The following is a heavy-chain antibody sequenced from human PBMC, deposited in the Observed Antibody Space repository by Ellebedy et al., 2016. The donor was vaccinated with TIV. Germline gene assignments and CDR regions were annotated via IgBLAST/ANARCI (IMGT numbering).Heavy chain of an antibody. CDR3: ARAPQWLGRAYDI. V-gene: IGHV4-39*07. J-gene: IGHJ3*02. CDR2: IYYSGSA. CDR1: GGSISNSDYY. Sequence: MPSETLSLTCTVSGGSISNSDYYWNWIRQPPGKGLEWIGSIYYSGSAYYNPSLKSRVTISVDTSKNQFSLQLNSVTPEDTAVYYCARAPQWLGRAYDIWGQGIMVTVSS. D-gene: IGHD6-19*01.